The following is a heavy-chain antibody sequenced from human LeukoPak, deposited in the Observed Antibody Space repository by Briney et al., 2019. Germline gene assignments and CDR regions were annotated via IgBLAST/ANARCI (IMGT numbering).Heavy chain of an antibody. Sequence: PGGSLRLSCAASGFTFSNAWMNWVRQAPGKGLEWVSRITSKTDGGTTDYAAPVKGRFTISRDDSKNTLWLQMNSLKTEDTAVYYCTTERNFYDSLSFGYWGQGTLVTVSS. CDR1: GFTFSNAW. D-gene: IGHD3-22*01. CDR2: ITSKTDGGTT. V-gene: IGHV3-15*07. J-gene: IGHJ4*02. CDR3: TTERNFYDSLSFGY.